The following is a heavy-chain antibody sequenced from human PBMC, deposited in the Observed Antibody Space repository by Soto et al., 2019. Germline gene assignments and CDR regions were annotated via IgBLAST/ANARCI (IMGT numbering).Heavy chain of an antibody. D-gene: IGHD3-3*01. V-gene: IGHV3-11*01. CDR1: GYTFSDYY. J-gene: IGHJ4*02. CDR3: ARHYDMWSGYLSPVDY. Sequence: QVQLVESGGDLVKPGGSLRLSCAASGYTFSDYYMSWIRQAPGKGLEWISYIDTSGTKIYYADSVKGRFTITRDTANISLYLEIYSLRDEDTAVYYCARHYDMWSGYLSPVDYWGQGTLVTVSS. CDR2: IDTSGTKI.